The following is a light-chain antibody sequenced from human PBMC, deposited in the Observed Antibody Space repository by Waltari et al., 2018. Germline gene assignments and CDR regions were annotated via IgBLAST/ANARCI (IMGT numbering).Light chain of an antibody. CDR1: SSNIGAGFD. V-gene: IGLV1-40*01. CDR3: QSYDSSLFVV. J-gene: IGLJ2*01. Sequence: QSVLTQPPSVSGAPGQRVTISCTGSSSNIGAGFDVPWYQQLPGTAPKLLSFGNNKRPSGGPDRFSGCKAGTSASLAITGLQAEDEADYYCQSYDSSLFVVFGGGTKLTVL. CDR2: GNN.